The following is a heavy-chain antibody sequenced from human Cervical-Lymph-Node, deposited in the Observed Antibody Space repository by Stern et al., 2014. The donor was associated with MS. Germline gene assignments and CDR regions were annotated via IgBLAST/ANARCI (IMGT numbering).Heavy chain of an antibody. Sequence: QVQLVQSGGGVVQPGRALRLSCAASGFTFRNFAMNWLRQAPDKGLQWLAAISTDGSATNYADSVKGRFAISRDNSKNTLYLEMNSLTTEDTAVFYCARDLGYWGQGTLVTVSS. V-gene: IGHV3-30*09. CDR2: ISTDGSAT. CDR3: ARDLGY. CDR1: GFTFRNFA. J-gene: IGHJ4*02.